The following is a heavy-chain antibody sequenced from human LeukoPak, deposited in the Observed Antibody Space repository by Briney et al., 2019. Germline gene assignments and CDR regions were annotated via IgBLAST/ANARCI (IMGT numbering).Heavy chain of an antibody. Sequence: SETLSLTCTVSGYPISSGYSWGWIRQSPGKGLEWIGNIYHSGNTQYNLSLESRVTISVDTSKNEFSLKLSSVTAADTAVYYCARDRADLNAFNIWGQGTMVTVSS. V-gene: IGHV4-38-2*02. CDR1: GYPISSGYS. CDR3: ARDRADLNAFNI. CDR2: IYHSGNT. D-gene: IGHD6-13*01. J-gene: IGHJ3*02.